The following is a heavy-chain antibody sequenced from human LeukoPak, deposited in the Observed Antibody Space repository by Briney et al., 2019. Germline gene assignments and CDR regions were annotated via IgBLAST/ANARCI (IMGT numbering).Heavy chain of an antibody. J-gene: IGHJ4*02. CDR3: ARDKGNYVWGSYKY. D-gene: IGHD3-16*01. V-gene: IGHV4-38-2*02. CDR2: IYHSGST. CDR1: GYSISSGYY. Sequence: SETLSLTCTVSGYSISSGYYWGWIRQPPGKGLEWIGSIYHSGSTYYNPSLKSRVTISVDTSKNQCSLKLSSVTAADTAVYYCARDKGNYVWGSYKYWGQGTLVTVSS.